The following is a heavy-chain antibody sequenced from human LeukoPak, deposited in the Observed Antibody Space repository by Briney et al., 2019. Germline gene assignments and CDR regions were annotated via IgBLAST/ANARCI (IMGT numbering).Heavy chain of an antibody. Sequence: GGSLRLSCAASGFTFSSYAMSWVRQAPGKGLEWVSAISGSGGSTYYADSVKGRFTISRDNSKNTLYLQMNSLRAEDTAVYYCARDTPNPYYYDSSGYSDAFDIWGQGTMVTVSS. J-gene: IGHJ3*02. CDR1: GFTFSSYA. CDR3: ARDTPNPYYYDSSGYSDAFDI. CDR2: ISGSGGST. V-gene: IGHV3-23*01. D-gene: IGHD3-22*01.